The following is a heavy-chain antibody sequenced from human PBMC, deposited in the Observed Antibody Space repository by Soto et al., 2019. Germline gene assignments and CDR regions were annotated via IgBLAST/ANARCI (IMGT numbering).Heavy chain of an antibody. J-gene: IGHJ4*02. CDR1: GFTFSSYS. D-gene: IGHD3-3*01. V-gene: IGHV3-21*01. CDR2: ISSSSSYI. CDR3: ARDQQVGGFWSGYRSTRFDY. Sequence: GGSLRLSCAASGFTFSSYSMNWVRQAPGKGLEWVSSISSSSSYIYYADSVKGRFTISRDNAKNSLYLQMNSLRAEDTAVYYCARDQQVGGFWSGYRSTRFDYWGQGTLVTVSS.